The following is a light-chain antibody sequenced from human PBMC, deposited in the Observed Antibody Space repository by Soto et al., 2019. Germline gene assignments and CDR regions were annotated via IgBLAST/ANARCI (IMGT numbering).Light chain of an antibody. V-gene: IGKV3-15*01. CDR2: GSS. Sequence: VMKHSPAIPFASPGEIGPLSCRASQLFSSNLAWYQRRPGQAPRLLIYGSSTRATGVPPRFSGSASGTEFTLTIRSLQSEELGVYYCQQYNEWPRKFGQGTRLEIK. CDR3: QQYNEWPRK. CDR1: QLFSSN. J-gene: IGKJ5*01.